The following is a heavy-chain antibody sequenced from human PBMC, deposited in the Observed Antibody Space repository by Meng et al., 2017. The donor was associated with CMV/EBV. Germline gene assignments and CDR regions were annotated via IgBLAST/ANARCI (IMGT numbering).Heavy chain of an antibody. CDR3: ARVPQGFDDSSGYYFGY. CDR2: IIPILGIA. Sequence: SVKVSCKASGYTFTSYYMHWVRQAPGQGLEWMGGIIPILGIANYAQKFQGRVTITADKSTSTAYMELSSLRSEDTAVYYCARVPQGFDDSSGYYFGYWGQGTLVTVSS. D-gene: IGHD3-22*01. J-gene: IGHJ4*02. V-gene: IGHV1-69*10. CDR1: GYTFTSYY.